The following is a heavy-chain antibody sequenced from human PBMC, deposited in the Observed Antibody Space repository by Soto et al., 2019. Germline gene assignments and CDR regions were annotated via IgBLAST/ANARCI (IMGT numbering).Heavy chain of an antibody. CDR1: GGSFSGYY. CDR2: INHSGST. Sequence: TSETLSLTCAVYGGSFSGYYCSWIRQPPGKGLEWIGEINHSGSTNYNPSLKSRVTISVDTSKNQFSLKLSSVTAADTAVYYCASFYGDYYFDYWGQGTLVTVSS. V-gene: IGHV4-34*01. J-gene: IGHJ4*02. CDR3: ASFYGDYYFDY. D-gene: IGHD4-17*01.